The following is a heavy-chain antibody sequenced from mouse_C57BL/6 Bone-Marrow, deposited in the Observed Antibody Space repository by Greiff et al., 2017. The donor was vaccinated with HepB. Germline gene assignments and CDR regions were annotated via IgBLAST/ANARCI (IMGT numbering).Heavy chain of an antibody. J-gene: IGHJ4*01. CDR2: ISSGSSTI. Sequence: EVMLVESGGGLVKPGGSLKLSCAASGLTFSDYGMHWVRQAPEKGLEWVAYISSGSSTIYYADTVKGRFTISRDNAKNTLFLQMTSLRSEDTAMYYCARRPSTVVANYAMDYWGQGTSVTVSS. V-gene: IGHV5-17*01. CDR3: ARRPSTVVANYAMDY. D-gene: IGHD1-1*01. CDR1: GLTFSDYG.